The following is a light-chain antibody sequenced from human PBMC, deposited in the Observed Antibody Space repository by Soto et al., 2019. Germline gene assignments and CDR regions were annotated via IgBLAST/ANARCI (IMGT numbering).Light chain of an antibody. J-gene: IGKJ4*01. CDR3: QQRTIWPLT. CDR2: DAS. CDR1: QSVTKY. Sequence: EIVLTQSPANLSLSPGERATLSCRASQSVTKYLSWYQQKFGQAPRLLIYDASNRATGIPARFSGSGSGTDFTLTISRLEPEDFAVYYCQQRTIWPLTFGGGTKVEIK. V-gene: IGKV3-11*01.